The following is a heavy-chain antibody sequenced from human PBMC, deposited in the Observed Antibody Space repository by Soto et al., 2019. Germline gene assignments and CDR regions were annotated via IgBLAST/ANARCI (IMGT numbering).Heavy chain of an antibody. V-gene: IGHV1-69*04. Sequence: ASVKVSCKASGGTFSSYAISWVRQAPGQGLEWMGRIIPMVGMANYAQKVQGRVTVTADKSTSTAYMELSSLRSEDTAVYYCWREKWGGGYYFYRDVWGKGTTVTVSS. D-gene: IGHD2-8*01. CDR2: IIPMVGMA. CDR1: GGTFSSYA. CDR3: WREKWGGGYYFYRDV. J-gene: IGHJ6*03.